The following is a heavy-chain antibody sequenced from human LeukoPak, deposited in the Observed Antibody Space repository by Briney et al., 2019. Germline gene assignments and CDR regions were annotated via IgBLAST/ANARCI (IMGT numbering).Heavy chain of an antibody. CDR2: IWYDGSNK. Sequence: GGSLRLSCAASGFTFSSYGMHWVRQAPGKGLEWVAVIWYDGSNKYYADSVKGRFTISRDNSKNTLYLQMNSLRAEDTAVYYCARGTTVTTPGYFDYWGQGTLVTVSS. J-gene: IGHJ4*02. CDR1: GFTFSSYG. D-gene: IGHD4-17*01. V-gene: IGHV3-33*01. CDR3: ARGTTVTTPGYFDY.